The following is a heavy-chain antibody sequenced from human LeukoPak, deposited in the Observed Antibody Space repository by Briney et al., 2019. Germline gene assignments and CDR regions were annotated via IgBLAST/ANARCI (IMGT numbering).Heavy chain of an antibody. CDR1: GVSISSSIYY. CDR2: IYYSGSP. J-gene: IGHJ4*02. V-gene: IGHV4-39*01. CDR3: ARQLAAAGHVDY. Sequence: PSETLPLPCTVSGVSISSSIYYWGWIRQPPGKGLEWIGRIYYSGSPYYNPSLKSRVTISVDTSKNQFSLKLSSVTAADTAVYYCARQLAAAGHVDYWGGGTLVTVSS. D-gene: IGHD6-13*01.